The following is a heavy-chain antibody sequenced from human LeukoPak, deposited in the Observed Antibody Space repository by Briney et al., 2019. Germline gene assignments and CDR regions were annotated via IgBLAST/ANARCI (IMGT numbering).Heavy chain of an antibody. V-gene: IGHV3-73*01. J-gene: IGHJ3*02. CDR1: GFTFSGSA. CDR2: IRSKANSYAT. Sequence: GGSLRLSCAASGFTFSGSAMHWVRQASGKGLEWVGRIRSKANSYATAYAASVKGRFTISRDDSKNTAYLQMNSLRAEDTAVYYCARRGPYMDAFDIWGQGTMVTVSS. CDR3: ARRGPYMDAFDI. D-gene: IGHD3-16*01.